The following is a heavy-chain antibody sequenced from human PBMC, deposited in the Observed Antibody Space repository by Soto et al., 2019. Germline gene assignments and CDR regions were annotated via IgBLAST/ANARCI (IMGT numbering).Heavy chain of an antibody. CDR1: GGSISSGEYY. V-gene: IGHV4-30-4*01. CDR3: ARVRKADYGSGSYPTLFDY. Sequence: SETLSLTCAVSGGSISSGEYYWSWIRQPPGKGLEWIGYIYYSGSTYYNPSLKSRVTISVDTSKNQFSLKLSSVTAADTAVYYCARVRKADYGSGSYPTLFDYWGQGTLVTVSS. D-gene: IGHD3-10*01. CDR2: IYYSGST. J-gene: IGHJ4*02.